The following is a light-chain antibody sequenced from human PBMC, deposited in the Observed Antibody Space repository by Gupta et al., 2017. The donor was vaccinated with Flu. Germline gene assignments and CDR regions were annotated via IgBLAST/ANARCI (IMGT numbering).Light chain of an antibody. V-gene: IGKV3D-20*01. CDR3: QQHGSSLPT. J-gene: IGKJ1*01. Sequence: HHKPCQAPRPLIPQPCSRATGIPDRFSGRGSGTDCTLTISRLEPEDFAVYSCQQHGSSLPTFTQGTTVEIQ. CDR2: QPC.